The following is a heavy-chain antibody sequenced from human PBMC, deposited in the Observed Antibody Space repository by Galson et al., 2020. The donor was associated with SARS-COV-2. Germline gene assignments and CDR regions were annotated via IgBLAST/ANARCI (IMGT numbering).Heavy chain of an antibody. CDR2: FDPEDGET. V-gene: IGHV1-24*01. CDR3: ATSSSFSRVGWFDP. J-gene: IGHJ5*02. CDR1: GYTLTELS. Sequence: ALVMVSCKVSGYTLTELSMHWVRQAPGKGLEWMGGFDPEDGETIYAQKFQGRVTMTEDTSTDTAYMELSSLRSEDTAVYYCATSSSFSRVGWFDPWGQGTLVTVSS. D-gene: IGHD6-6*01.